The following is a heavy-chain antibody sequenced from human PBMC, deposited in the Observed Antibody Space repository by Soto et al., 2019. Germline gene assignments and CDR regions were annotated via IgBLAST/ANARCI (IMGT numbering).Heavy chain of an antibody. V-gene: IGHV4-31*03. CDR2: IYHSGSA. J-gene: IGHJ4*02. D-gene: IGHD3-22*01. CDR3: ARRYYYDRSGYYYFDY. CDR1: GGSISSGGHY. Sequence: SETLSLTCTVSGGSISSGGHYWNWIRQHPGKGLEWIGYIYHSGSAYYNPSLKSRVTISVDTSKNQFSLKLSSVTAADTAVYYCARRYYYDRSGYYYFDYWGQGTLVTVSS.